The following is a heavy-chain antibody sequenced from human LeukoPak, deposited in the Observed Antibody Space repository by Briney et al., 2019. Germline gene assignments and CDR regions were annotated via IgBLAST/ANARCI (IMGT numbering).Heavy chain of an antibody. CDR2: IVVGSGNT. Sequence: SVKVSCKASGFTFTSSAVQWVRQARGQRLEWIGWIVVGSGNTNYAQKFQERVTITRDMSTSTAYMELSSLRSEDTAVYYCAARVITFGGVIAPWDYWGQGTLVTVSS. CDR3: AARVITFGGVIAPWDY. D-gene: IGHD3-16*02. CDR1: GFTFTSSA. J-gene: IGHJ4*02. V-gene: IGHV1-58*01.